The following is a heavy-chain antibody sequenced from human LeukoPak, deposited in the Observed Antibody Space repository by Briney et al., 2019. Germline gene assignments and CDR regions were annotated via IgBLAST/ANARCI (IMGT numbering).Heavy chain of an antibody. Sequence: PGGSLRLSCAASGFTLSSYAMSWVRQAPGKGLEWVSAISGSGGSTYYADSVKGRFTISRDNSKNTLYLQMNSLRAEDTAVYYCAKGRTGYSYGYGIDYWGQGTLVTVSS. CDR1: GFTLSSYA. CDR3: AKGRTGYSYGYGIDY. D-gene: IGHD5-18*01. CDR2: ISGSGGST. V-gene: IGHV3-23*01. J-gene: IGHJ4*02.